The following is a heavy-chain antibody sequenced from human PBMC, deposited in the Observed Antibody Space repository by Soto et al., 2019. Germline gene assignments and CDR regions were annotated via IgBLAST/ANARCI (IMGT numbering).Heavy chain of an antibody. V-gene: IGHV1-69*01. CDR1: GGTFPNYV. CDR3: ARPLELAAALDP. Sequence: QVQLVQSGAEVKKPGSSVKVSCKASKTSGGTFPNYVFSWVRQAHGQGLEWMGGIIPILGTPNHAQEFEGRVTILSDAYTNTEYLELSSPSSEHTAIYSWARPLELAAALDPWPRGT. CDR2: IIPILGTP. D-gene: IGHD1-7*01. J-gene: IGHJ5*02.